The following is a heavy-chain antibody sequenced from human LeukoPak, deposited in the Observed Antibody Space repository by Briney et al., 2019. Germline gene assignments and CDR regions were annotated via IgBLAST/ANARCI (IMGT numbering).Heavy chain of an antibody. CDR3: ARGLPAYCGGDCYRPYFDY. CDR1: GGSFSGYY. V-gene: IGHV4-34*01. J-gene: IGHJ4*02. CDR2: INHSGST. Sequence: SETLSLTCAVYGGSFSGYYWSWIRQPPGKGLEWIGEINHSGSTNYNPSLKSRVTISVDTSKNQFSLKLSPVTAADTAVYYCARGLPAYCGGDCYRPYFDYWGQGTLVTVSS. D-gene: IGHD2-21*02.